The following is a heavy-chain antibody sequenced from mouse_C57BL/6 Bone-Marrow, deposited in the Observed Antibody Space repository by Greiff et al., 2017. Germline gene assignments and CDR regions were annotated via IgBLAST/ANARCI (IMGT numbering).Heavy chain of an antibody. J-gene: IGHJ2*01. D-gene: IGHD1-1*01. CDR2: IDPANGNT. Sequence: EVQLQQSVAELVRPGASVKLSCTASGFNIKNTYMHWVKQRPEQGLEWIGRIDPANGNTKYAPKFKGKATITADTSSNTAYLQLSSLASEDTAIYCGAREDYYYGSFFDYWGQGTTLTVSS. CDR3: AREDYYYGSFFDY. V-gene: IGHV14-3*01. CDR1: GFNIKNTY.